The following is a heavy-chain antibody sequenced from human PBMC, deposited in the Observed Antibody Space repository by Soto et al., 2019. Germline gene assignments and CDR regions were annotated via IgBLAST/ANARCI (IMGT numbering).Heavy chain of an antibody. V-gene: IGHV3-23*01. CDR3: AKDRNRWLRFDLGY. J-gene: IGHJ4*02. CDR2: ITGSAGST. CDR1: GFTFSSYG. D-gene: IGHD5-12*01. Sequence: EVQLLEFGGGLVQPGGSLRLSCAASGFTFSSYGMSWVRQAPGKGLEWVSSITGSAGSTYYADSVKGRFTISRDNSKNTLYLQMNSLRAEDTAVYYCAKDRNRWLRFDLGYWGQGTLVTVSS.